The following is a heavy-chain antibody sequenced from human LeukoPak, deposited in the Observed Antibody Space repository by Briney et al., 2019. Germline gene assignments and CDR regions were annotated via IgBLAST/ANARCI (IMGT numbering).Heavy chain of an antibody. CDR2: TDGGGTT. Sequence: GGSLRLSCVVSGFTVNSKSMTWVRQAPGKGLEWVSVTDGGGTTKYADSVEGRFTISRDSSKNTLFLQMNSLRVDDTSLYFCAREKDHNGPGNPGGFDLWGQGTLVTVSS. CDR1: GFTVNSKS. D-gene: IGHD3-10*01. CDR3: AREKDHNGPGNPGGFDL. V-gene: IGHV3-66*01. J-gene: IGHJ4*02.